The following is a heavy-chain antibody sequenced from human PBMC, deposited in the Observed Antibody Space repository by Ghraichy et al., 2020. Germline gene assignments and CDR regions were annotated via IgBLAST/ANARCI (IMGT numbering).Heavy chain of an antibody. J-gene: IGHJ4*02. CDR2: IKQDGSEK. D-gene: IGHD1-26*01. CDR1: GFTFSSYW. CDR3: ARGRFIVGATMGHNLLDY. V-gene: IGHV3-7*03. Sequence: GGSLRLSCAASGFTFSSYWMSWVRQAPGKGLEWVVNIKQDGSEKYYVDSVKGRFTISRDNAKNSLYLQMNSLRAEDTAVYYCARGRFIVGATMGHNLLDYWGQGTLVTVSS.